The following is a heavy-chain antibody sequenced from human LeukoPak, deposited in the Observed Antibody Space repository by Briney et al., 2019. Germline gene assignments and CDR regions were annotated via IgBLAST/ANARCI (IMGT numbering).Heavy chain of an antibody. CDR2: ISSSGSTI. Sequence: HAGGSLRLSSAASGFTFSSYEMNWVRQAPGKGLEWVSYISSSGSTIYYADSVKGRFTISRDNAKNSLYLQMNSLRAEGTAVYYCASKEPMVRFYGAFDIWGQGTMVTVSS. CDR1: GFTFSSYE. CDR3: ASKEPMVRFYGAFDI. D-gene: IGHD3-10*01. J-gene: IGHJ3*02. V-gene: IGHV3-48*03.